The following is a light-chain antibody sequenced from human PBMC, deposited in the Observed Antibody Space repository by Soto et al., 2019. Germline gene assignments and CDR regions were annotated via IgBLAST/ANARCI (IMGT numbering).Light chain of an antibody. CDR1: QSVNGNY. J-gene: IGKJ1*01. CDR2: GAS. V-gene: IGKV3-20*01. Sequence: EIVLTQSPGTLSLSPGERATLSCRASQSVNGNYLAWYRRKPGQDPSLLIYGASTMATGIPSRFSGSGSGTDFTLTITRLEQEDFAVDYCNQYCSSPPTCGQGTKMEI. CDR3: NQYCSSPPT.